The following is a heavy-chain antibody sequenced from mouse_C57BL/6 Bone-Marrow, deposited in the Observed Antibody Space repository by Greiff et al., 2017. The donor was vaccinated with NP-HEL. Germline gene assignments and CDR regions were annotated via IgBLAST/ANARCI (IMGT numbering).Heavy chain of an antibody. CDR2: LYPGDGDT. CDR3: ARPLGYHAWFAY. J-gene: IGHJ3*01. Sequence: QVQLQQSGAELVKPGASVKISCKASGYAFSSYWMNWVKQRPGKGLAWIGQLYPGDGDTNYNGKFKGKATLTADKSSSTAYMQLSSLTSEDSAVYFCARPLGYHAWFAYWGQGTLVTVSA. D-gene: IGHD2-2*01. CDR1: GYAFSSYW. V-gene: IGHV1-80*01.